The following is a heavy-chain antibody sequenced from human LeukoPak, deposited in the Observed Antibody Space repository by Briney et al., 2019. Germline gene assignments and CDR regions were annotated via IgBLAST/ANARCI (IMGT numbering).Heavy chain of an antibody. CDR3: ARATIVGATQSPFDY. CDR2: IYPGDSDT. D-gene: IGHD1-26*01. J-gene: IGHJ4*02. V-gene: IGHV5-51*01. CDR1: GYNFPNYW. Sequence: GESLKISCKGSGYNFPNYWIHWVRQMPGKGLEWMGIIYPGDSDTRYSPSFQGQVTISADKSISTAYLQWNSLKASDTAMYYCARATIVGATQSPFDYWGQGTLATVSS.